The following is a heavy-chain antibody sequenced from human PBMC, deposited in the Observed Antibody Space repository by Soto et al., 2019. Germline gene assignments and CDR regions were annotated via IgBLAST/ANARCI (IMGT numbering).Heavy chain of an antibody. D-gene: IGHD3-10*01. J-gene: IGHJ6*02. CDR2: ILPGASDT. CDR3: ARLGGGWRIDV. CDR1: GYAFADKW. V-gene: IGHV5-51*01. Sequence: PGESLKISCKGVGYAFADKWMSCVRQNPRQSLESMGTILPGASDTNSSPPLKGQVTISADKSHNAAYLQWPSLQPSDTAIYYCARLGGGWRIDVWGHGNSVKVS.